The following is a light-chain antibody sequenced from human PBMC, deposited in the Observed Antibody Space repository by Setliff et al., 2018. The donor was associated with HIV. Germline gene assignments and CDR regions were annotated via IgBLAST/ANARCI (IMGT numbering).Light chain of an antibody. CDR1: SSDVGSYNL. CDR2: EGN. CDR3: CSFAGSSTSV. J-gene: IGLJ1*01. V-gene: IGLV2-23*01. Sequence: QSALTQPASVPGSPGQSITISCTGTSSDVGSYNLVSWYQQHPGKAPKLIIYEGNKRPSGVSTRFSGSKSGNTASLTISGLQAEDEADYYCCSFAGSSTSVFGTGTKVTVL.